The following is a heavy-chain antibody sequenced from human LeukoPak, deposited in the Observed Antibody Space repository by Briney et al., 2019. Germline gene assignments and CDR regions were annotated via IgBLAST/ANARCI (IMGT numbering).Heavy chain of an antibody. D-gene: IGHD6-19*01. J-gene: IGHJ4*02. V-gene: IGHV4-34*01. CDR2: INHSGST. Sequence: SETLSLTCTVSGGSISSYYWSWIRQPPGKGLEWIGEINHSGSTNYNPSLKSRVTISVDTSKNQFSLKLSSVTAADTAVYYCARHLHGQAGPFDYWGQGTLVTVSS. CDR3: ARHLHGQAGPFDY. CDR1: GGSISSYY.